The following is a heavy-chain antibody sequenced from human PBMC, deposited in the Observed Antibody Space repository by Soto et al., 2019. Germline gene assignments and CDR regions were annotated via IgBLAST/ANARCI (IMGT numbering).Heavy chain of an antibody. CDR2: ISGSGDST. V-gene: IGHV3-23*01. CDR1: GFTFSIYS. D-gene: IGHD6-19*01. Sequence: GGSLRLSCATSGFTFSIYSMNWVRQAPGKGLEWVSGISGSGDSTYYADSVKGRFTVSRDNSKNTLYLQMNSLRAEDTAVFYCAKERSSGWSFDYWGQGTLVTVSS. J-gene: IGHJ4*02. CDR3: AKERSSGWSFDY.